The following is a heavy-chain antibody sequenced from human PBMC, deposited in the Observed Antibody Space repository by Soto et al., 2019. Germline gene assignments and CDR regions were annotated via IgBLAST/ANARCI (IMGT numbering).Heavy chain of an antibody. J-gene: IGHJ4*02. CDR2: ISGSGGST. CDR3: ATNIRQSGYYYFDY. Sequence: GGSLRLSCAASGFTFSSYAMSWVRQAPGKGLEWVSAISGSGGSTYYADSVKGRFTISRDNSKNTLYLQMNSLRAEDTAVYYCATNIRQSGYYYFDYWGQGTLVTVSS. V-gene: IGHV3-23*01. D-gene: IGHD3-3*01. CDR1: GFTFSSYA.